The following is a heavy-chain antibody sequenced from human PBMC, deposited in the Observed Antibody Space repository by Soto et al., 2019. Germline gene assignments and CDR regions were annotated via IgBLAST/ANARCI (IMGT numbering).Heavy chain of an antibody. Sequence: QITLKESGPTLVKPTQTLTLTCTFSGFSLSTSSGVGVGWIRQPPGKALEWLAFIYWDDEKRYSPSLKSRLTLTQDTAKNQVVLIVTNMDPVDTATYYCAHILGIGGYYEGFDYWGQGALVTVSS. D-gene: IGHD1-26*01. J-gene: IGHJ4*02. CDR2: IYWDDEK. CDR3: AHILGIGGYYEGFDY. CDR1: GFSLSTSSGVG. V-gene: IGHV2-5*02.